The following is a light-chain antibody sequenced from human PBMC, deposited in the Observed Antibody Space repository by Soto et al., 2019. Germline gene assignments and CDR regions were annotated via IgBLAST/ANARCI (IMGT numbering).Light chain of an antibody. J-gene: IGKJ1*01. CDR1: HTISSSY. CDR3: QQYDSSPKT. Sequence: EIVWTQSPGALSLSPGERATLSCRASHTISSSYLAWYQQKPGQAPRLLIYGASSRATGIPDRFSGSGSGTDFTLTISRLEPEDFAVYYCQQYDSSPKTFGQGTKVDIK. V-gene: IGKV3-20*01. CDR2: GAS.